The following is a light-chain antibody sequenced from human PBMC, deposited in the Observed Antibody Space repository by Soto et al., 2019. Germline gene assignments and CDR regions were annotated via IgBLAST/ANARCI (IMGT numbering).Light chain of an antibody. V-gene: IGLV2-11*01. CDR1: SSDVGGYTY. J-gene: IGLJ1*01. CDR2: DVT. Sequence: QSAVSQPRSVSGSPGQSVTICCTGTSSDVGGYTYVSWYQQHPGKAPKLIIYDVTERPSGVPARFSGSKSGNTAYLTISGLQAEDEADYYCCSYAGSYTYVFGTGTKVTVL. CDR3: CSYAGSYTYV.